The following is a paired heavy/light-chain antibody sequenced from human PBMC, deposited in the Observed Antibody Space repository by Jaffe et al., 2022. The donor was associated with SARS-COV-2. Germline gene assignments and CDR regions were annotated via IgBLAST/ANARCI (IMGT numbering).Heavy chain of an antibody. V-gene: IGHV3-49*03. CDR2: IRGKESGGTT. Sequence: EVQLVESGGGLVQPGRSLRLSCTCVGCSFVDYGVSWFRQAPGRGLEWVSFIRGKESGGTTQHAASVKGRFTVSRDDSKSIAYLQMNSLKIEDTALYYCSRGKGWFGERGFSWFDPWGQGTLVIVSA. J-gene: IGHJ5*01. CDR1: GCSFVDYG. CDR3: SRGKGWFGERGFSWFDP. D-gene: IGHD3-10*01.
Light chain of an antibody. CDR3: QQSHSTPWT. CDR1: QSIGAY. CDR2: GAS. Sequence: DIQMTQSPSSLSASVGDRVTIACRASQSIGAYLNWYRQRPGKAPELLIYGASTLQTGAPSRFSGSPSETDFTLTISSLQPEDFATYYCQQSHSTPWTFGQGTKVE. V-gene: IGKV1-39*01. J-gene: IGKJ1*01.